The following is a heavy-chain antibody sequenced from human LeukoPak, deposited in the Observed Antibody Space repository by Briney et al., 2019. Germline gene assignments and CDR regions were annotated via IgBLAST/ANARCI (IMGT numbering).Heavy chain of an antibody. CDR1: GFTFSYYN. V-gene: IGHV3-21*01. CDR2: ISSSSSYI. CDR3: ARAKVLGIAAAGDFDY. J-gene: IGHJ4*02. Sequence: GGSLRLSCAASGFTFSYYNMNWVRQAPGKGLEWVSSISSSSSYIYYADSLKGRFTISRDNAKNSLYLQMNSLRAEDTAVYYCARAKVLGIAAAGDFDYWGQGTLVTVSS. D-gene: IGHD6-13*01.